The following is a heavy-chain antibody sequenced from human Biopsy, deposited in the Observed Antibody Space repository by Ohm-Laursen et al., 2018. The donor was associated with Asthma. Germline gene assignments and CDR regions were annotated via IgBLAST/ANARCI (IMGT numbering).Heavy chain of an antibody. CDR2: VYYSGST. Sequence: SETLSLTCTVSGGSINNFYWSWTRQPPGKGLESIGHVYYSGSTNYNPSLKSRVTISIDASKNQFSLKLTSVTAADTAVYYCARGLDYSGRSGFDYWGQGTLVTVSS. CDR3: ARGLDYSGRSGFDY. D-gene: IGHD3-10*01. J-gene: IGHJ4*02. CDR1: GGSINNFY. V-gene: IGHV4-59*01.